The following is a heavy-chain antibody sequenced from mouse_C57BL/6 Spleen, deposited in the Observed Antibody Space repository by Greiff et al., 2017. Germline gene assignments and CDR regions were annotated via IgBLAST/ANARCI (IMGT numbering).Heavy chain of an antibody. Sequence: DVKLVESGGGLVQPGGSLSLSCAASGFTFTDYYMSWVRQPPGKALEWLGFIRNKANGYTTEYSASVKGRFTISRDNSQSILYLQMNALRAEDSATYYCARSPFYYDYDWFAYWGQGTLVTVSA. CDR2: IRNKANGYTT. D-gene: IGHD2-4*01. CDR3: ARSPFYYDYDWFAY. V-gene: IGHV7-3*01. CDR1: GFTFTDYY. J-gene: IGHJ3*01.